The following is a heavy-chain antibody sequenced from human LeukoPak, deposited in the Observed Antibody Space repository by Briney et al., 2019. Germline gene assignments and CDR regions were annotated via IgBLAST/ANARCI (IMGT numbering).Heavy chain of an antibody. CDR2: IYDSGST. CDR1: GASIRSGDYY. D-gene: IGHD6-19*01. CDR3: ARDAVAGTYDY. Sequence: SETLSLTCTVSGASIRSGDYYWSWIRQPPGKGLEWIGYIYDSGSTYYNPSLKSRITISVDTSENRFSLKLSSVTATDTAVYYCARDAVAGTYDYWGQGTLVTVSS. J-gene: IGHJ4*02. V-gene: IGHV4-30-4*01.